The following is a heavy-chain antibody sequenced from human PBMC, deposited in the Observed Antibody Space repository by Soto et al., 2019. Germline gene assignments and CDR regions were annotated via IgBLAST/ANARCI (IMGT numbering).Heavy chain of an antibody. D-gene: IGHD3-3*01. J-gene: IGHJ5*02. CDR1: GDSISSGAYY. CDR2: ISYSGST. Sequence: QVQLQESGPGLVKPSQTLSLTCTVSGDSISSGAYYWSWIRQFPGKGLELIGYISYSGSTYYNPSLKSRVTISLDTSKNQFSLKVTSVSAADTALYYCARASGQFLEWLTPWGQGTLVTVSS. V-gene: IGHV4-31*03. CDR3: ARASGQFLEWLTP.